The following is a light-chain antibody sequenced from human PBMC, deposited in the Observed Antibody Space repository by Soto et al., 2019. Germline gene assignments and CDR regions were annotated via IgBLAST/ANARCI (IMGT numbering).Light chain of an antibody. CDR1: QSISGW. J-gene: IGKJ1*01. CDR2: DAL. Sequence: DIQMTQSPPTLSASVGDRVTITCRASQSISGWLAWYQQKPGKAPRLLIYDALTLESGVPSRFSGSGSGTEFTLTISSLQPDDFATYYCQQYTIYSWSFGQGTKVDIK. CDR3: QQYTIYSWS. V-gene: IGKV1-5*01.